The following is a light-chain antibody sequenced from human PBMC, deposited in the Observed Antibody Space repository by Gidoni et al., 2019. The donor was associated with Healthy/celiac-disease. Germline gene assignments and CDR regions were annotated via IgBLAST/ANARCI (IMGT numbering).Light chain of an antibody. CDR1: QSISSY. Sequence: DIQMTQSPSSLSASVGDRVTITCRESQSISSYLNWYQQKPGKAPKMLIYDASSLQSGVPSRFSGRRSGTDYTLTISSRQPEDFATYYCQQSYGTLGGTFGPGTKVDIK. V-gene: IGKV1-39*01. J-gene: IGKJ3*01. CDR2: DAS. CDR3: QQSYGTLGGT.